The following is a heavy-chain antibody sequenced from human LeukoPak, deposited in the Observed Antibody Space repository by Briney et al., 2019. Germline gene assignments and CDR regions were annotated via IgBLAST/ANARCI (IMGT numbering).Heavy chain of an antibody. J-gene: IGHJ4*02. CDR1: GYTFTSYD. CDR2: IIPIFGTA. D-gene: IGHD6-6*01. CDR3: ARARIAARIGRTHFDY. Sequence: SVKVSCKASGYTFTSYDINWVRQATGQGLEWMGGIIPIFGTANYAQKFQGRVTITADESTSTAYMELSSLRSEDTAVYYCARARIAARIGRTHFDYWGQGTLVTVSS. V-gene: IGHV1-69*13.